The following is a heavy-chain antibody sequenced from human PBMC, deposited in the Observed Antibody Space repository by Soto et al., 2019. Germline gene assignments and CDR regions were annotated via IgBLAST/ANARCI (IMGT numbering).Heavy chain of an antibody. D-gene: IGHD2-15*01. CDR2: IYYSGST. Sequence: SETLSLTCPVSGGSISSGVYYWSWIRQHPGKGLEWIGYIYYSGSTYYNPSLKSRVTISVDTSKNQFPLKLGSVTAADTAVYYCARRFCSDGYFSYFDYWGRGTLVTVSS. CDR3: ARRFCSDGYFSYFDY. V-gene: IGHV4-31*03. CDR1: GGSISSGVYY. J-gene: IGHJ4*02.